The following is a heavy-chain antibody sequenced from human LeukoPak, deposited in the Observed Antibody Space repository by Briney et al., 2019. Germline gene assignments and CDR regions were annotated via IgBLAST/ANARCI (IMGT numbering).Heavy chain of an antibody. Sequence: PSETLSLTCTVSGGSISSYYWSWIRQPPGKGLEWIGYIYYSGSTNYNPSLKSRVTISVDTSKNQFSLKLSSVTAADTAVYYCARVRIAAAGFYMDVWDKGTTVTISS. CDR2: IYYSGST. CDR3: ARVRIAAAGFYMDV. CDR1: GGSISSYY. D-gene: IGHD6-13*01. J-gene: IGHJ6*03. V-gene: IGHV4-59*01.